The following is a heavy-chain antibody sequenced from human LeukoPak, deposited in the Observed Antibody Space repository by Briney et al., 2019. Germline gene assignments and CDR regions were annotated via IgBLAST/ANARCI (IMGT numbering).Heavy chain of an antibody. V-gene: IGHV3-74*03. D-gene: IGHD2/OR15-2a*01. Sequence: GGSLRLSCAASGFTFSVSWMHWVRQAPGKGLVWVSVIKSDGGTAYADSVKGRFTISRDNAKNTVYLQMNSLRDEDTAVYYCAKDYFGSLGYWGQGILVTVSS. CDR2: IKSDGGT. J-gene: IGHJ4*02. CDR3: AKDYFGSLGY. CDR1: GFTFSVSW.